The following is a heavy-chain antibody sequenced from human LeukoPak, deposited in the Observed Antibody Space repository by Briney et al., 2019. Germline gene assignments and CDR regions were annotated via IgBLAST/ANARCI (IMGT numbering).Heavy chain of an antibody. CDR1: GLSFINYA. CDR2: ITSSGDST. Sequence: GGSLRLSCAASGLSFINYAMSWVRQAPGKGLEWLSAITSSGDSTYYADSVKGRFTISRDNSKNTLYMQMNSLRAEDTAVYYCAKSGSYWDYWGLGTLVTVSS. D-gene: IGHD1-26*01. CDR3: AKSGSYWDY. V-gene: IGHV3-23*01. J-gene: IGHJ4*02.